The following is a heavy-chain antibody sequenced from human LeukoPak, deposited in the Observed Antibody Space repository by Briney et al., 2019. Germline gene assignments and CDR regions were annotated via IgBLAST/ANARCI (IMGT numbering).Heavy chain of an antibody. D-gene: IGHD3-16*01. CDR3: ASSGATYYDYVWGSYGFDY. J-gene: IGHJ4*02. Sequence: KASETLSLTCTVSGGSINVFYWSWIRQPAGKGLQWIGRISTSGNTDYNPSPTSRVTMSVDTSKNQFSLKLTSVTAADTAVYYCASSGATYYDYVWGSYGFDYWGQGTLVTVSS. CDR1: GGSINVFY. V-gene: IGHV4-4*07. CDR2: ISTSGNT.